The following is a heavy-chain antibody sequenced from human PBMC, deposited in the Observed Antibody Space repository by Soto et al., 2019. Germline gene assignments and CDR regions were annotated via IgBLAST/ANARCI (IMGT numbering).Heavy chain of an antibody. Sequence: SETLSLTCTVSGGSISSYYWSWIRQPPGKGLEWIGYIYYSGSTNYNPSLKSRVTISVDTPKNQFSLKLSSVTAADTALYYCARHTTYSSSPLYFDYWGQGTLVTVSS. J-gene: IGHJ4*02. CDR1: GGSISSYY. CDR2: IYYSGST. CDR3: ARHTTYSSSPLYFDY. V-gene: IGHV4-59*08. D-gene: IGHD6-6*01.